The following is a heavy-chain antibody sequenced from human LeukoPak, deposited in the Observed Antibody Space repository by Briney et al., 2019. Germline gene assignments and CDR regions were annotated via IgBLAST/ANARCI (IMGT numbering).Heavy chain of an antibody. V-gene: IGHV4-34*01. Sequence: SETLSLTCAVYGGSFSGYYWSWIRQPPGKGLEWIGEINHSGSTNYNPSLKSRVTISVDTSKNQFSLKLSSVTAADTAVYYCARVGPSSWYLQNIDYWGQGTLVTVSS. J-gene: IGHJ4*02. CDR3: ARVGPSSWYLQNIDY. CDR2: INHSGST. D-gene: IGHD6-13*01. CDR1: GGSFSGYY.